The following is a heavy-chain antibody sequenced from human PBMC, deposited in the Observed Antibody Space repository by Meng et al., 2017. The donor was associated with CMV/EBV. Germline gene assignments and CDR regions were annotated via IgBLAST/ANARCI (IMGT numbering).Heavy chain of an antibody. CDR2: IQVIGHT. Sequence: QVQIQESGPGLVXPXXXXXLTCIVSGASIKNYNWNWVRQPAGQGLEWIGLIQVIGHTVYNPSLKSRVTVSLDASKSQFSLTLNSVTAADTATYYCAGSRPGGGACDYWGQGILVTVSS. D-gene: IGHD3-16*01. J-gene: IGHJ4*02. V-gene: IGHV4-4*07. CDR1: GASIKNYN. CDR3: AGSRPGGGACDY.